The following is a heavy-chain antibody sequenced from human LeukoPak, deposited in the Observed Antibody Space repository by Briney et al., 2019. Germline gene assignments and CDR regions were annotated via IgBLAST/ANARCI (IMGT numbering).Heavy chain of an antibody. V-gene: IGHV3-30*02. CDR2: IQYDGSDK. D-gene: IGHD1-20*01. J-gene: IGHJ2*01. Sequence: PGGSLRLSCAASGFSFRTYGMHWVRQAPGKGLEWVTFIQYDGSDKYYADSVKGRFTVSRDNSKNTLYLQMNSLRADDTAVYYCAKVPHNYLDLWGRGTLVIVSS. CDR1: GFSFRTYG. CDR3: AKVPHNYLDL.